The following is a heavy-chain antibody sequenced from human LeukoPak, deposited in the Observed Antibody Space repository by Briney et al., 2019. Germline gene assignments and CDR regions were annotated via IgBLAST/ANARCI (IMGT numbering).Heavy chain of an antibody. CDR1: GFTFSRSG. CDR3: GKDLTGGWSLDY. CDR2: ISDDGRRK. D-gene: IGHD6-19*01. J-gene: IGHJ4*02. V-gene: IGHV3-30*18. Sequence: GGSLRLSCAASGFTFSRSGMHWVRQAPGKGLEWAAFISDDGRRKCYADSVKGRFTISRDDSKNTVYLQMNSLRSEDTAMYYCGKDLTGGWSLDYWGQGTLVTVSS.